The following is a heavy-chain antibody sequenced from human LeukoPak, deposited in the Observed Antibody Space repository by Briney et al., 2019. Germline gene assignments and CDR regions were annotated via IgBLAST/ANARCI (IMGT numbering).Heavy chain of an antibody. CDR3: ARDQKPGIAVAPYGMDF. CDR2: ISYDGSNK. J-gene: IGHJ6*02. Sequence: PGGSLRLSCAASGLTFSSYAMHWVRKAPGKGLEWVAVISYDGSNKYYADSVKGRFTISRDNSKNTLYLQMNSLRAEDTAVYYGARDQKPGIAVAPYGMDFWGQGTTVTVSS. V-gene: IGHV3-30-3*01. D-gene: IGHD6-19*01. CDR1: GLTFSSYA.